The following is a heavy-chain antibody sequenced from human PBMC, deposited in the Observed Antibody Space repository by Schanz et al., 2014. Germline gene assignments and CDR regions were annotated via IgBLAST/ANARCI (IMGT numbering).Heavy chain of an antibody. CDR2: ISGGSTYT. CDR3: ARERNYFGSGNHYFWFDP. CDR1: GFTFSDYY. Sequence: QVQLVESGGGLVKPGGSLRLSCAASGFTFSDYYMSWIRQAPGKGLEWVSYISGGSTYTKYADSVKGRFTISRDNPKNSLSLHMNSLSAEDTAVYYCARERNYFGSGNHYFWFDPWGQGTLVTVSS. J-gene: IGHJ5*02. D-gene: IGHD3-10*01. V-gene: IGHV3-11*06.